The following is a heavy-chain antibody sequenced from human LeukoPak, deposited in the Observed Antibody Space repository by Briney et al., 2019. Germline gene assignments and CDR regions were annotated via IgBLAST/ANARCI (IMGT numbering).Heavy chain of an antibody. J-gene: IGHJ6*03. CDR2: IYYSGST. Sequence: SETLSLTCTVSGGSISSGGYYWSWIRQHPGKGLEWIGYIYYSGSTYYNPSLKSRVTISVDTSKNQFSLKLSSVTAADTAVYYCARDPSRPASTDYYMDVWGKGTTVTVSS. V-gene: IGHV4-31*03. CDR1: GGSISSGGYY. D-gene: IGHD2-2*01. CDR3: ARDPSRPASTDYYMDV.